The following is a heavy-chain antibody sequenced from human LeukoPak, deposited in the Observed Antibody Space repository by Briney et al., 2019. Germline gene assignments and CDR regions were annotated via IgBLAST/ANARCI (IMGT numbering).Heavy chain of an antibody. J-gene: IGHJ4*02. CDR3: ARGYSSSWHVSAEFDY. V-gene: IGHV1-2*02. CDR1: GYTFTGYY. Sequence: ASVKVSCKASGYTFTGYYMHWVRQAPGQGLEWMGWINPNSGGTNYAQKFQGRVTMTRDTSISTAYMELSRLRSDDTAVYYCARGYSSSWHVSAEFDYWGQGTLVTVSS. CDR2: INPNSGGT. D-gene: IGHD6-13*01.